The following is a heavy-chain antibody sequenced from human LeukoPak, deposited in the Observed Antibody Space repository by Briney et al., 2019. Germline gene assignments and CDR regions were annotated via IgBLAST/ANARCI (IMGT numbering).Heavy chain of an antibody. V-gene: IGHV3-30*18. CDR2: ISYDGSNK. D-gene: IGHD5-12*01. CDR1: GFTFSSYG. Sequence: GRSLRLSCAASGFTFSSYGMHWVRQAPGKGLEWVAVISYDGSNKYYADSVKGRFTISRDNSKNTLYLQMNSLRAEDTAVYYCAKDGGDIVATQDYWGQGTLVTVSS. J-gene: IGHJ4*02. CDR3: AKDGGDIVATQDY.